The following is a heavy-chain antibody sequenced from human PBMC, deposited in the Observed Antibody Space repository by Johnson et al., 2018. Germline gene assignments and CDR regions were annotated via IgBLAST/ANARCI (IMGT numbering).Heavy chain of an antibody. V-gene: IGHV3-15*07. Sequence: EVQLVETGGGLVKPGGSLRLSCAASGFTFSNAWMNWVRQAPGKGLEWVGRIKSKTDGGTTDYAAPVKGSFTISRDDSKNTLYLQMNSLKTEDTAVYYCTSITMIVLGSAFDIWGQGTMVTVSS. CDR2: IKSKTDGGTT. CDR3: TSITMIVLGSAFDI. D-gene: IGHD3-22*01. CDR1: GFTFSNAW. J-gene: IGHJ3*02.